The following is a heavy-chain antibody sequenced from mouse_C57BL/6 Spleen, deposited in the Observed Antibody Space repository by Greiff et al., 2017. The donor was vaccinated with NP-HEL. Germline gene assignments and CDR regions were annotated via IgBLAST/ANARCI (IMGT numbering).Heavy chain of an antibody. CDR1: GYTFTDYN. CDR2: INPNNGGT. D-gene: IGHD1-1*01. V-gene: IGHV1-22*01. CDR3: ARYYGSTPFDY. Sequence: VQLQQSGPELVKPGASVKMSCKASGYTFTDYNMHWVKQSHGKSLEWIGYINPNNGGTSYNQKFKGKATLTVNKSSSTAYMELRSRTSEDSAVYYCARYYGSTPFDYWGQGTTLTVSS. J-gene: IGHJ2*01.